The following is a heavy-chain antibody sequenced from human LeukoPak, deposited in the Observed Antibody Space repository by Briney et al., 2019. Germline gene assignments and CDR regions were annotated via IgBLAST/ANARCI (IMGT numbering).Heavy chain of an antibody. CDR3: ARAAPEAYWNYEDYYYYYGMDV. J-gene: IGHJ6*02. D-gene: IGHD1-7*01. Sequence: SETLSLTCTVSGGSISSSYWSWIRHPPGEGLERIGYIFYSGIPKYNTSPKSRVTLSVDRSKNQFSLKLSSVTAAGTAVYYCARAAPEAYWNYEDYYYYYGMDVWGQGATVTVSS. V-gene: IGHV4-59*01. CDR2: IFYSGIP. CDR1: GGSISSSY.